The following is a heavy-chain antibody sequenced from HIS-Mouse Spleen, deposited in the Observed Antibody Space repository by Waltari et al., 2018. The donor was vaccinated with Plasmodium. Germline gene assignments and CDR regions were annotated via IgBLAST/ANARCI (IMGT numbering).Heavy chain of an antibody. D-gene: IGHD6-6*01. Sequence: QVTLRESGPALVKPTQTLTLTCTFSGFSISTSGMCGRWIRQPPGKALERLARIDWDDYKYYSKSLKTRLTISKDTSKNQVVLTMTNMDPVDTATYYCARTTYSSSSAKYYYYGMDVWGQGTTVTVSS. CDR2: IDWDDYK. CDR1: GFSISTSGMC. V-gene: IGHV2-70*15. J-gene: IGHJ6*02. CDR3: ARTTYSSSSAKYYYYGMDV.